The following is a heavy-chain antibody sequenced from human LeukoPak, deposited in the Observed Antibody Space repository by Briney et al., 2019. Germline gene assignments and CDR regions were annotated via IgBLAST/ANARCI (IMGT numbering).Heavy chain of an antibody. V-gene: IGHV1-69*05. CDR2: IIPIFGTA. CDR1: GDTFNTYA. CDR3: ARDKGGTAIAFDI. D-gene: IGHD2-21*02. J-gene: IGHJ3*02. Sequence: SVKVSCKASGDTFNTYAISWVRQAPGQGLEWMGRIIPIFGTANYAQKFQGRVTITTDESTSTAYMELSSLRSEDTAVYYCARDKGGTAIAFDIWGQGTMVTVSS.